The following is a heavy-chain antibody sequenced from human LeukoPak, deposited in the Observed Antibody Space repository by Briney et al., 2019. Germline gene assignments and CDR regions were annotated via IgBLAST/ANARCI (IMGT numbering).Heavy chain of an antibody. Sequence: GGSLRLSCAASGFSFSNHYMRWIRQAPGKGLEWVANINEDGSNKWHLGSVKGRFTVSRDNARNSLYLQMNCLRVEDTAVYYCTRVIVAVPGYFDYFDFWGQGALVTVSS. V-gene: IGHV3-7*01. CDR3: TRVIVAVPGYFDYFDF. J-gene: IGHJ4*02. D-gene: IGHD6-19*01. CDR1: GFSFSNHY. CDR2: INEDGSNK.